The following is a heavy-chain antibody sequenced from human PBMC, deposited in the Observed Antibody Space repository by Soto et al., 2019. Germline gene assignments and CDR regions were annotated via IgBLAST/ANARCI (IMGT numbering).Heavy chain of an antibody. V-gene: IGHV4-59*01. CDR1: GGSISSYY. Sequence: SETLSLTCTVSGGSISSYYWSWIRQPPGKGLEWIGYIYYSGSTNYNPSLKSRVTISVDTSKNQFSLKLSSVTAADTAVYYCARDYGMDVWGQGTTVTVSS. CDR2: IYYSGST. J-gene: IGHJ6*02. CDR3: ARDYGMDV.